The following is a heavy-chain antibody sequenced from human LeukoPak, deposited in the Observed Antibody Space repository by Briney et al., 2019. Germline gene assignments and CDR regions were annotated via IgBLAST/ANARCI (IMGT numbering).Heavy chain of an antibody. J-gene: IGHJ4*02. V-gene: IGHV3-23*01. CDR1: GFTFSSYA. CDR2: ISGSGGST. Sequence: GGSLRLSCAASGFTFSSYAMGWVRQAPRKGLEWVSAISGSGGSTYYADSVKGRFTISRDSSNNILSLQMNTLRAEDTALYYCAKLGGSYYRLFSFDDWGQGTLVTVSS. CDR3: AKLGGSYYRLFSFDD. D-gene: IGHD1-26*01.